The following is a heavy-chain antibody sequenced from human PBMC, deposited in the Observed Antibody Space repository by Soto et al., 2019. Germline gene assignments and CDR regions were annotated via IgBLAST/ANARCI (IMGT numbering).Heavy chain of an antibody. CDR2: IWYDGSHK. D-gene: IGHD6-13*01. V-gene: IGHV3-33*01. CDR3: ARDVAATGAARWLDP. J-gene: IGHJ5*02. Sequence: QVQVVESGGGVVQPGRSLRLSCEASGFPFGSHGMHWVRQAPGKGLEGVAFIWYDGSHKDYAASVRGRFTISRDDSKNTLYLQMDNLRGEDTAIYYCARDVAATGAARWLDPWGQGTLVSVSS. CDR1: GFPFGSHG.